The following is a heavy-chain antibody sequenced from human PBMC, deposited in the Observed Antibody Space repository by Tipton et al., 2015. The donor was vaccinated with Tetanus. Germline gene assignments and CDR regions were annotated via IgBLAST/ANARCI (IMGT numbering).Heavy chain of an antibody. CDR1: GGSISTTSDY. V-gene: IGHV4-39*01. J-gene: IGHJ3*02. D-gene: IGHD7-27*01. CDR2: LYYSGTT. Sequence: TLSLTCTVSGGSISTTSDYWGWIRQPPGKGLEWIGSLYYSGTTYYNPSLKSRVTISVATSKNHFSLRLGSVTAADTAVYYCARHSLKLGMWAFDIWGRGTLVTVSS. CDR3: ARHSLKLGMWAFDI.